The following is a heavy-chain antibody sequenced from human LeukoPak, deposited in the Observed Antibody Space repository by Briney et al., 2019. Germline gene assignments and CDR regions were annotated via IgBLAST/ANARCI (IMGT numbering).Heavy chain of an antibody. CDR2: ISHDGTNT. CDR1: GFTVSNDW. J-gene: IGHJ6*03. Sequence: GGSLRLSCAAAGFTVSNDWMHWVRQAPGTGLVWVSRISHDGTNTYYADSVKGRFSISRDNAKNTLYLQMNSLRAEDTAIYYCARVYYYYYMDVWGKGTTVTVSS. V-gene: IGHV3-74*01. CDR3: ARVYYYYYMDV.